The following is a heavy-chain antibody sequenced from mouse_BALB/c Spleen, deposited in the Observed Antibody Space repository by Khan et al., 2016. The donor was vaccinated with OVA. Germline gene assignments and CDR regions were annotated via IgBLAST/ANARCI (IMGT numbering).Heavy chain of an antibody. CDR3: ARGEALYHFDY. V-gene: IGHV1-76*01. J-gene: IGHJ2*01. CDR1: GYIFTSYW. Sequence: QVQLKQSGAELVRPGASVKLSCKTSGYIFTSYWIHWVKQRSGKGLEWFARIYPGTDNTYYNEKLKDKVTLTADKSSSTVYMQLSSLKSEDSAVFCSARGEALYHFDYWGQGTTLTVSS. D-gene: IGHD3-2*02. CDR2: IYPGTDNT.